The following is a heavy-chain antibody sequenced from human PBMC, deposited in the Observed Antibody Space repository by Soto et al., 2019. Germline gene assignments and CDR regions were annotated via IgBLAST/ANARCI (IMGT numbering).Heavy chain of an antibody. CDR2: ISSSSSTI. J-gene: IGHJ4*02. CDR3: ASVYDSSGYVPLDY. CDR1: GFTFSSYS. V-gene: IGHV3-48*01. Sequence: EVQLVESGGGLVQPGGSLRLSCAASGFTFSSYSMNWVRQAPGKGLEWVSYISSSSSTIYYADSVKGRFTISRDNAKNSLYLQMNSLRAEDTAVYYCASVYDSSGYVPLDYWGQGTLVTVSS. D-gene: IGHD3-22*01.